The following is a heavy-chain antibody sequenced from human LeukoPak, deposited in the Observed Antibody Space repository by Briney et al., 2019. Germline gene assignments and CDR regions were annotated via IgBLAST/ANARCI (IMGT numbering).Heavy chain of an antibody. V-gene: IGHV1-2*02. D-gene: IGHD3-16*02. CDR1: GYTFTGYY. CDR2: INPNSGGT. J-gene: IGHJ6*03. Sequence: GASVKVSCKASGYTFTGYYMHWVRQAPGQGLEWMGWINPNSGGTNYAQKFQGRVTMTRDTSISTAYMELSRLRSDDTAVYYCARDPLHYDYVWGSYRYGPYYYMDVWGKGTTVTVSS. CDR3: ARDPLHYDYVWGSYRYGPYYYMDV.